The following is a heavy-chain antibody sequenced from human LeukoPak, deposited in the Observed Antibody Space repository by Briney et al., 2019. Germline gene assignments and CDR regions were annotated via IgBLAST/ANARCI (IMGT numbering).Heavy chain of an antibody. D-gene: IGHD4-17*01. Sequence: SETLSLTCAIYGGSFSGYYWSWIRQPPGKGLEWIGEINHSGSTNYNPSLKSRVTISVESSKNQFSLKQSSVTAADKAVYYLARLPPHDYVRYNYYHYMDVWGKGTTVTISS. CDR3: ARLPPHDYVRYNYYHYMDV. J-gene: IGHJ6*03. V-gene: IGHV4-34*01. CDR2: INHSGST. CDR1: GGSFSGYY.